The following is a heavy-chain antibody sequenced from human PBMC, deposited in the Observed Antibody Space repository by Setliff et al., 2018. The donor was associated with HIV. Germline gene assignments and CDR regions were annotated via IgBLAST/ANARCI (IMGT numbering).Heavy chain of an antibody. Sequence: ASVKVSCKASGYSFTDYYMHWVRQAPGQGLEWMGRINPNSGGTNYAQKFQGRVTMTRDTSISTAYMELSRRRSDDTAVYYCARDWVAGTSGYYYYYMDVWGKGTTVTVSS. J-gene: IGHJ6*03. CDR2: INPNSGGT. V-gene: IGHV1-2*06. CDR3: ARDWVAGTSGYYYYYMDV. D-gene: IGHD6-19*01. CDR1: GYSFTDYY.